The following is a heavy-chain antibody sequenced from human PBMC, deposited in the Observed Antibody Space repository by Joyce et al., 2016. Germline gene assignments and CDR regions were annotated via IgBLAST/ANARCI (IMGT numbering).Heavy chain of an antibody. Sequence: EAQLVESGGALVQPGESVKLSCAASGLTFTTFGMSWARQAPGKGLKWVANINEDGSDQYYVDSVRGRFTISRDNAKNSLYLQMNSLRAEDTAVYYCARGRGMGVWGQGTTVIVSS. V-gene: IGHV3-7*03. CDR3: ARGRGMGV. CDR1: GLTFTTFG. CDR2: INEDGSDQ. J-gene: IGHJ6*02.